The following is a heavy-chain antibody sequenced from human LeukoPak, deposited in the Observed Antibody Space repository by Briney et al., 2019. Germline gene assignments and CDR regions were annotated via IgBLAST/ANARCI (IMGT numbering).Heavy chain of an antibody. CDR3: AKDRDYDILTGSFDS. Sequence: AGGSLRLSCAASGFTFSSYSMSWVRQAPGKGLEWVSAISGSGGSTYYADSVKGRFTISRDNSKNTLYLQMNSLRAEDTAVYYCAKDRDYDILTGSFDSWGQGTLVTVSS. CDR2: ISGSGGST. D-gene: IGHD3-9*01. J-gene: IGHJ4*02. CDR1: GFTFSSYS. V-gene: IGHV3-23*01.